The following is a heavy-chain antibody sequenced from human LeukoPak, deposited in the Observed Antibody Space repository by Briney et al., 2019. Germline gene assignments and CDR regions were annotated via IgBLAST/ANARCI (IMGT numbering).Heavy chain of an antibody. V-gene: IGHV3-9*01. Sequence: GGFLRLSCAGSGFIFNNYAMHWVRQPPGKGLEWVSGISWNSGSMDYADSVKGRFTISRDNAKNPLYLQMNSLRVEDTAFYYCAKDNRRHYTSGPNPDSLHWGQGALVTVSS. D-gene: IGHD6-19*01. J-gene: IGHJ4*02. CDR3: AKDNRRHYTSGPNPDSLH. CDR2: ISWNSGSM. CDR1: GFIFNNYA.